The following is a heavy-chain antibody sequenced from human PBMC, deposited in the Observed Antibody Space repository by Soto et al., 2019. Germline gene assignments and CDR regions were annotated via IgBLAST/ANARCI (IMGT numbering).Heavy chain of an antibody. D-gene: IGHD4-17*01. CDR1: GDTFSSYA. J-gene: IGHJ4*02. V-gene: IGHV1-69*13. Sequence: GASVKVSCKPYGDTFSSYAISWVRQAPGQGLEWMGGIIPIFGTANYAQKFQGRVTITADESTSTAYMELSSLRSEDTAVYYCASRSRATVTTDYWGQGTLVTVSS. CDR3: ASRSRATVTTDY. CDR2: IIPIFGTA.